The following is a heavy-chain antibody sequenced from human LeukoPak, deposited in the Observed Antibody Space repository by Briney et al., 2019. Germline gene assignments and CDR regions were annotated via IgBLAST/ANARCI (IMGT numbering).Heavy chain of an antibody. CDR1: RFTFSSYG. V-gene: IGHV3-30*02. CDR2: IPYDGSNK. J-gene: IGHJ4*02. Sequence: GGPLRLSCATSRFTFSSYGMHWVRQAPGRGLEWVAFIPYDGSNKYYADSVKGRFTISRDNSKNTLYLQMNSLRVEDTAVYYCAKDGGDSGSYLVYWGQGTLVTVSS. CDR3: AKDGGDSGSYLVY. D-gene: IGHD1-26*01.